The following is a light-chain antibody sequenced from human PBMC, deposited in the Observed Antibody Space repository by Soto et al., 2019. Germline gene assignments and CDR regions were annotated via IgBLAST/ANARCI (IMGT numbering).Light chain of an antibody. CDR2: DAS. Sequence: IVLTQSPATLSLSPGERVTLSCRASQSVSSYLAWYQQKPGQAPRLLIYDASNRATGIPARFSGSGSGTDFTLTISSLEPGDFAVYYCQQRSNGYTFGQGTKLEIK. V-gene: IGKV3-11*01. CDR3: QQRSNGYT. J-gene: IGKJ2*01. CDR1: QSVSSY.